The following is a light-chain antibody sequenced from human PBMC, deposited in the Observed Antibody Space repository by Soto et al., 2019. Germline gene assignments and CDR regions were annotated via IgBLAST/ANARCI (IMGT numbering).Light chain of an antibody. CDR1: QSISNH. CDR2: AAS. CDR3: QQSYSSPPT. Sequence: DIQMTQSPSSLSASVEDRVIITCRASQSISNHLNWYQQKPGKAPKLLIFAASSLQSGVPSRFSGSRSGPDFTLTISSXQPEDCATYYCQQSYSSPPTFGQGTKVDIK. V-gene: IGKV1-39*01. J-gene: IGKJ1*01.